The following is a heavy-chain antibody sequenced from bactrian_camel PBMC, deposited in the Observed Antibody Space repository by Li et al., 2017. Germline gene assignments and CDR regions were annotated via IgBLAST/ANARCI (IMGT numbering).Heavy chain of an antibody. Sequence: QLVESGGGSVQAGGSLRLSCVVSGYAYSDGYCLGWFRQAPGKEREGVAFVYFGGSRTYYADSVKGRFTISQDKGKNMVYLQMNNLKPDDSAMYYCAYESGTTPDLCRRRGPGGYFGQGTQVTVS. V-gene: IGHV3S25*01. CDR1: GYAYSDGYC. CDR2: VYFGGSRT. J-gene: IGHJ4*01. D-gene: IGHD7*01.